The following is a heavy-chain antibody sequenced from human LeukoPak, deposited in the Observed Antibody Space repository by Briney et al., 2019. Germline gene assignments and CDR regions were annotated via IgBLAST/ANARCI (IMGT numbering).Heavy chain of an antibody. CDR3: ARGLTYYYDSSGQNFDY. CDR1: GGSISSSNW. V-gene: IGHV4-4*02. D-gene: IGHD3-22*01. J-gene: IGHJ4*02. Sequence: SGTLSLTCAVSGGSISSSNWWSWVRQPPGKGLEWIGEINHSGSTNYNPSLKSRVTISVDTSKNQFSLKLSSVTAADTAVYYCARGLTYYYDSSGQNFDYWGQGTLVTVSS. CDR2: INHSGST.